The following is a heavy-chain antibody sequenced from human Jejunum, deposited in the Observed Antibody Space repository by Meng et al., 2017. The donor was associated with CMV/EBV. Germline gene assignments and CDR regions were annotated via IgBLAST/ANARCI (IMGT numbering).Heavy chain of an antibody. V-gene: IGHV3-43D*03. CDR1: GFSFDDYA. CDR3: AKEYSSGWYYFDY. D-gene: IGHD6-13*01. CDR2: ISWDGGSG. J-gene: IGHJ4*02. Sequence: ASGFSFDDYAMPWVRQAPGKGLEWVSLISWDGGSGYYADSVKGRFTIYRDNSKNSLYLQMNSLRAEDTALYYCAKEYSSGWYYFDYWGQGTLVTVSS.